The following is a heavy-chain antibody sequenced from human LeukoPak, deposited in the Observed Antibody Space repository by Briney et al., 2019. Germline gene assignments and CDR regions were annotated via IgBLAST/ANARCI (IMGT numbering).Heavy chain of an antibody. Sequence: GGSLRLSCVASGLSISSHWMSWVRQAAGKGLEWVASLKEDVSARNLVDSMTDRFTISTDNTKNSLNLQVNSLRVEDTAVYYCARGPPYGSRSDFLDSWGLGTLVTVSP. D-gene: IGHD3-10*01. J-gene: IGHJ4*02. V-gene: IGHV3-7*01. CDR2: LKEDVSAR. CDR3: ARGPPYGSRSDFLDS. CDR1: GLSISSHW.